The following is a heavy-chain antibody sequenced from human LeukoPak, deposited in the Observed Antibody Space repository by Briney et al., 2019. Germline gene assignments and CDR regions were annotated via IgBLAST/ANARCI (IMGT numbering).Heavy chain of an antibody. J-gene: IGHJ4*02. V-gene: IGHV4-30-4*08. CDR2: IYYSGST. Sequence: PSQTLSLTCTVSGGSISSGAYYWGWIRQPPGKGLEWIGYIYYSGSTYYNPSLKSRVTISVDTSKNQFSLKLSSVTAADTAVYYCARVRIQLSGYYFDYWGQGTLVTVSS. D-gene: IGHD5-18*01. CDR3: ARVRIQLSGYYFDY. CDR1: GGSISSGAYY.